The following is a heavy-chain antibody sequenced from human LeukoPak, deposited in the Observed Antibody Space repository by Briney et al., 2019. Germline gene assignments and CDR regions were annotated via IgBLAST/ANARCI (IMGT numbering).Heavy chain of an antibody. CDR2: IRSKADNYAT. J-gene: IGHJ4*02. CDR1: GFTFSGSP. V-gene: IGHV3-73*01. Sequence: PGGSLILSCAASGFTFSGSPILWVRQASGKGLEWVGRIRSKADNYATAYAASVQGRCTISRDDSKSTAYLQLNSLKTEDTAAYYCTQSNYWGQGALVTVSS. CDR3: TQSNY.